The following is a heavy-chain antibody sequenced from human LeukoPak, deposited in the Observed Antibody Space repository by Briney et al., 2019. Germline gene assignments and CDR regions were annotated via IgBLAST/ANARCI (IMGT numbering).Heavy chain of an antibody. V-gene: IGHV1-18*01. D-gene: IGHD3-22*01. CDR3: ARGVNYSYDSSGYSGNFDY. CDR2: ISAYNGNT. Sequence: ASVKVSCKASGYTFTSYGISWVGQAPGQGLEWMGWISAYNGNTNYAQKLQGRVTMTTDTSTSTAYMELRSLRSDDTAVYYCARGVNYSYDSSGYSGNFDYWGQGTLVTVSS. CDR1: GYTFTSYG. J-gene: IGHJ4*02.